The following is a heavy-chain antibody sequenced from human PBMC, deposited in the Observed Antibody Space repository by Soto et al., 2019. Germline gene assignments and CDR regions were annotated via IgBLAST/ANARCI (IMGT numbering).Heavy chain of an antibody. J-gene: IGHJ3*02. Sequence: GGSLRLSCAASGFTFSNAWMSWVRQAPGKGLEWVGRIKSKTDGGTTDYAAPVKGRFTISRDDSKNTLYLQMNSLKTEDTAVYYCTTGYCSGGSCYPGAFDIWGQGIMVTVSS. V-gene: IGHV3-15*01. CDR2: IKSKTDGGTT. CDR1: GFTFSNAW. D-gene: IGHD2-15*01. CDR3: TTGYCSGGSCYPGAFDI.